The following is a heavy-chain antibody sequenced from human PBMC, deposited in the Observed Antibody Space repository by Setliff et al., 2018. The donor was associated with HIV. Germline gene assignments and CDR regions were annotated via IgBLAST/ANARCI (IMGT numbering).Heavy chain of an antibody. Sequence: GESLKISCKGSGYSFTSYWIGWVRQMPGKGPEWMGIIYPGDSDTRYSPSFQGQVTISADKSISTAYLQWSSLKASDTAMYYCARTGYYDSSGYYYFDYWGQGTLVTVSS. D-gene: IGHD3-22*01. CDR1: GYSFTSYW. J-gene: IGHJ4*02. V-gene: IGHV5-51*01. CDR3: ARTGYYDSSGYYYFDY. CDR2: IYPGDSDT.